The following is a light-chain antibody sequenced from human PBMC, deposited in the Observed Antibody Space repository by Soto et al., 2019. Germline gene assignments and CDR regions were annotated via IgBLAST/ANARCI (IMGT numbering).Light chain of an antibody. Sequence: SYELTQPLSVSVALGQTARITCGGNNIGSKNVHWYQQKPGQAPVLVIYRDSNRPSGIPERFSGSNSGNTATLTISRAQAGDEADYYCQVWDSSTAVFGTGTTVTVL. J-gene: IGLJ1*01. CDR1: NIGSKN. CDR2: RDS. V-gene: IGLV3-9*01. CDR3: QVWDSSTAV.